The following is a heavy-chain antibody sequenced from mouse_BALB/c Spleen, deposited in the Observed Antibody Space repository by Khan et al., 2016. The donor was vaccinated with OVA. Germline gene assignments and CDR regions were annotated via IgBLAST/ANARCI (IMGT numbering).Heavy chain of an antibody. D-gene: IGHD2-14*01. J-gene: IGHJ4*01. CDR1: GFSISRYN. CDR2: IWGGGGT. Sequence: QVQLKESGPGLVAPSQSLSITCTVSGFSISRYNVHRVRQPSGKDKEWMGMIWGGGGTDYTSALKSRLSISKDDSKIQDFLKMNSLRTDDTVTYYCTRAYYMYDCYYAMDYWGQGTSVTVSS. V-gene: IGHV2-6-4*01. CDR3: TRAYYMYDCYYAMDY.